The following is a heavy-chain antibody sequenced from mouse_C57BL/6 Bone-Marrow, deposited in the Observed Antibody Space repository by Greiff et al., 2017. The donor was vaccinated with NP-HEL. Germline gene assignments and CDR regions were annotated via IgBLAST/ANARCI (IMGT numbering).Heavy chain of an antibody. J-gene: IGHJ1*03. D-gene: IGHD1-2*01. V-gene: IGHV3-6*01. CDR2: ISYDGSN. CDR1: GYSITSGYY. CDR3: ARDGGLRLWYFDV. Sequence: EVKLQESGPGLVKPSQSLSLTCSVTGYSITSGYYWNWIRQFPGNKLEWMGYISYDGSNNYNPSLKNRISITRDTSKNQFFLKLNSVTTEDTATYYCARDGGLRLWYFDVWGTGTTVTVSS.